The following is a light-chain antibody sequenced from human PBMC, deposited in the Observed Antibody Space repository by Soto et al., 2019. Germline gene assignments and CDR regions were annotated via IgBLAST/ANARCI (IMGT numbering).Light chain of an antibody. V-gene: IGKV3-20*01. Sequence: ENVLTQSPGTLSLSPGERATLSCRASQSVTNSFFAWYQQKPGQSRRLLIYGISSRATGIPDRFSGSGSETDFTLTISGLEPEDFVVYFCQQYSTLPHTFGQGTKLEVK. CDR3: QQYSTLPHT. CDR2: GIS. CDR1: QSVTNSF. J-gene: IGKJ2*01.